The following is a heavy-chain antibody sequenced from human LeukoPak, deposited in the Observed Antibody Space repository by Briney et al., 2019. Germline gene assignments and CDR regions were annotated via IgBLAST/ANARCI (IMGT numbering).Heavy chain of an antibody. D-gene: IGHD3-22*01. J-gene: IGHJ5*02. Sequence: SETLSLTCTVSGGSISSSSYYWGWIRQPPGKGLEWIGSIYYSGSTHYNPSLKSRVTISVDTSKNQFSLKLSSVTAADTAVYYCARLAEYYYNSSGYWAINWFDPWGQGTLVTVSS. V-gene: IGHV4-39*07. CDR2: IYYSGST. CDR3: ARLAEYYYNSSGYWAINWFDP. CDR1: GGSISSSSYY.